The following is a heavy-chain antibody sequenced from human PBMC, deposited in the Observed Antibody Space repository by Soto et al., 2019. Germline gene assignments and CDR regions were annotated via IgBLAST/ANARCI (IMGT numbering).Heavy chain of an antibody. Sequence: QVQLVESGGGLVQPGGSLRLSCAASGFTFSDYYMSWIRQAPGKGLEWVSYISSSSSYTNYADSVKGRFTISRDNAKNSLYLQMNSLRAEDTAVYYCARESISRRPGRVDYWGQGTLVTVSS. D-gene: IGHD6-13*01. CDR1: GFTFSDYY. V-gene: IGHV3-11*05. CDR3: ARESISRRPGRVDY. CDR2: ISSSSSYT. J-gene: IGHJ4*02.